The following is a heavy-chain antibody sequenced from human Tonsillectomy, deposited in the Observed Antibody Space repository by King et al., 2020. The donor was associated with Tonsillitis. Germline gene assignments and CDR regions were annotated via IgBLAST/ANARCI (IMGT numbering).Heavy chain of an antibody. J-gene: IGHJ6*02. CDR1: GFTFDDYA. V-gene: IGHV3-9*01. D-gene: IGHD4-11*01. CDR2: ISWNSGSI. Sequence: VQLVESGGGLVQPGRSLRLSCAASGFTFDDYAMHWVRQAPGKGLEWVSGISWNSGSIGYADSVKGRFTISRDNAKNSLYLRMNSLRAEDTALYYCAKDIGIASMTTVTLFYYYGMDVWGQGTTVTVSS. CDR3: AKDIGIASMTTVTLFYYYGMDV.